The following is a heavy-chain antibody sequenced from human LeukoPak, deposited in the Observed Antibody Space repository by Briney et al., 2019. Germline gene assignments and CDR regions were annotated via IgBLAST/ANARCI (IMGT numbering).Heavy chain of an antibody. CDR2: IKQDGSEK. CDR3: ARVLRDGYNLAFDY. D-gene: IGHD5-24*01. V-gene: IGHV3-7*01. J-gene: IGHJ4*02. Sequence: GGSLRPSCAASGFTFSRNGMHWVRQAPGKGLEWVANIKQDGSEKYYVDSVKGRFTISRDNAKNSLYLQMNSLRAEDTAVYYCARVLRDGYNLAFDYWGQGTLVTVSS. CDR1: GFTFSRNG.